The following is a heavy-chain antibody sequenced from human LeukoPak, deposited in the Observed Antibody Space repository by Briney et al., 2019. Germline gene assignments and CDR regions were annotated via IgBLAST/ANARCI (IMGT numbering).Heavy chain of an antibody. Sequence: SETLSLTCTVSGVSISSYYWSWIRQPAGKGLEWIGRIYNSGSTTYNPSLKSRVTMSVATSKNQYSMKLSSVTAADTAVYYCARDSGTTGEVKFDPWGQGTLVTVSS. CDR2: IYNSGST. CDR1: GVSISSYY. J-gene: IGHJ5*02. CDR3: ARDSGTTGEVKFDP. V-gene: IGHV4-4*07. D-gene: IGHD3-10*01.